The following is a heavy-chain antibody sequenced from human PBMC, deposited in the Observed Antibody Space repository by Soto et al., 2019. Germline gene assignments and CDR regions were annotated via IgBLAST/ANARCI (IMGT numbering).Heavy chain of an antibody. D-gene: IGHD5-12*01. J-gene: IGHJ5*02. V-gene: IGHV3-30*18. CDR1: GFTFSSYG. CDR2: ISYDGSNK. Sequence: QVQLVESGGGVVQPGRSLRLSCAASGFTFSSYGMHWVRQAPGKGLEWVAVISYDGSNKYYADSVKGRFTISRDNSKNTLYLQMNSLRAEDTAVYYCAKDGAVGGYDYPGDDYGGNFGPKNWFDPWGQGTLVTVSS. CDR3: AKDGAVGGYDYPGDDYGGNFGPKNWFDP.